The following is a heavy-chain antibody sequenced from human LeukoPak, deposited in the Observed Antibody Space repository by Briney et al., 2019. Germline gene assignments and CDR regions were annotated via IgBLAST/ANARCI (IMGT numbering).Heavy chain of an antibody. D-gene: IGHD6-13*01. CDR2: ISAYNGNT. CDR1: GYSFTSYG. V-gene: IGHV1-18*01. J-gene: IGHJ6*03. Sequence: ASVKVSCKASGYSFTSYGISWVRQAPGQGLEWMGWISAYNGNTNYAQKLQSRVTMTTDTSTSTAYMELRSLRSDDAAVYYCARGRGWGAAAGHYMDVWGKGTTVTVSS. CDR3: ARGRGWGAAAGHYMDV.